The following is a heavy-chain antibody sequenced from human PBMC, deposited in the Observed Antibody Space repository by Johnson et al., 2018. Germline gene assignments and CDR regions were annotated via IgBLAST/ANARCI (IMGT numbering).Heavy chain of an antibody. Sequence: QVQLVQSGGGVVQPGRSLRLSCAASGFTFSSYGMHWVRQAPGKGLEWVAVISYDGSNKYYADSVKGRFTLSRDNSKNTLYLQMNSPGADDTAVYYCAKMGGAYVSYYYYYMDVWGRGTTVTVSS. CDR1: GFTFSSYG. CDR2: ISYDGSNK. V-gene: IGHV3-30*18. D-gene: IGHD4-17*01. J-gene: IGHJ6*03. CDR3: AKMGGAYVSYYYYYMDV.